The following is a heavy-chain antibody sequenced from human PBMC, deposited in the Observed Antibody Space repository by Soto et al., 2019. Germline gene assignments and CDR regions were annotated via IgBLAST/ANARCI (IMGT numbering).Heavy chain of an antibody. CDR1: GGSISSGGSS. D-gene: IGHD6-19*01. J-gene: IGHJ4*02. Sequence: QLQLQESGSGLVKPSQTLSLTCAVSGGSISSGGSSWSWIRQPPGKGLEWIGYIYHSGSTYYNPSLKSRVTISVDRSENQFSLKLSSVTAADAAVYYCARAGDSSGRVALGYWGQGTLVTVSS. CDR2: IYHSGST. CDR3: ARAGDSSGRVALGY. V-gene: IGHV4-30-2*01.